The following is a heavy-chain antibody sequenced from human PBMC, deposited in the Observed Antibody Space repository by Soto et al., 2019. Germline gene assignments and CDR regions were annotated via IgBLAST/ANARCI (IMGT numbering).Heavy chain of an antibody. V-gene: IGHV1-8*01. J-gene: IGHJ4*02. CDR3: ARVVRFFGGHAGY. CDR1: GYSFTEFD. Sequence: ASVKVSCKTSGYSFTEFDINWVRQAPGQGLEWMGWMNTNTGNTGYAQKFQGRVTMTRDTSISTAYMELRRLRSEDTAVYYCARVVRFFGGHAGYWGQGTLVTVSS. CDR2: MNTNTGNT. D-gene: IGHD3-3*01.